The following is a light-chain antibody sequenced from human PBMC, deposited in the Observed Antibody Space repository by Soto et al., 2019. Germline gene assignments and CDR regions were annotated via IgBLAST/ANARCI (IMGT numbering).Light chain of an antibody. Sequence: QSALTQPASVSGSPGQSITISCTGTSSDVGGYDYVSWSQQHPGKAPKLIIYEVSNRPSGVSTRFSASKSGNTASLTISGLQPEDEADYYCSSYTTRKTWMFGGGTKLTVL. CDR1: SSDVGGYDY. J-gene: IGLJ3*02. V-gene: IGLV2-14*01. CDR3: SSYTTRKTWM. CDR2: EVS.